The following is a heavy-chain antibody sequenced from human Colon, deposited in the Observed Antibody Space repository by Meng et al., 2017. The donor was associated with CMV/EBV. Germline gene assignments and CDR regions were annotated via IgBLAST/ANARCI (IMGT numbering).Heavy chain of an antibody. CDR2: IYAGDSDT. CDR3: AREEPRGGYVDY. J-gene: IGHJ4*02. V-gene: IGHV5-51*01. CDR1: GYIFTTYW. D-gene: IGHD1-14*01. Sequence: KVSCKGSGYIFTTYWIGWVRQMPGKGLEWMGIIYAGDSDTRYSPSFEGQVTISVDKSISTAYLQWSSLKASDTAMYYCAREEPRGGYVDYWGQGTLVTVSS.